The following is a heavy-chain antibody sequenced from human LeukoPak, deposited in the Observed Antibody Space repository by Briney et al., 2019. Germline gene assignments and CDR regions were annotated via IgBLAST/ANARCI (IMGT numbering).Heavy chain of an antibody. CDR2: ISYRGDT. D-gene: IGHD2-15*01. CDR3: GGVVVVAATNTPYNWFDP. V-gene: IGHV4-39*01. CDR1: GGSFTSITYY. Sequence: SETLSLSCNVSGGSFTSITYYWAWIRQPPGKGLEWVATISYRGDTYYTPSLKSRVTLSVDASTNQFSLKLASVTAADTAVYYCGGVVVVAATNTPYNWFDPWGQGTLVTVSS. J-gene: IGHJ5*02.